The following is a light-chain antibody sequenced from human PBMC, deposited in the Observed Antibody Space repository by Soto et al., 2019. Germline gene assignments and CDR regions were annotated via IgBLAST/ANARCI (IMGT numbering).Light chain of an antibody. Sequence: DIELTQSPSTLSAAVGVRVTVTCRASQSVSNWLAWYQQKPGKAPKVLIYDVSSLDRGVPSRFSGSGSGTELILTISSLQPDDFATYYCQQYNSYPITFGQGTRLEIK. V-gene: IGKV1-5*01. CDR1: QSVSNW. CDR3: QQYNSYPIT. CDR2: DVS. J-gene: IGKJ5*01.